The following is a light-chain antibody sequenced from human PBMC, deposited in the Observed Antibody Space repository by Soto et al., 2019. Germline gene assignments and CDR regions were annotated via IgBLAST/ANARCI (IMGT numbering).Light chain of an antibody. Sequence: ERVMTQSPATLSVFPGERVTLSCRASQSLNSDLAWYQKKPGQAPRLLIYGVSTRATGIPARSSGSGSGTEFTLAISSLQSEDSAVYYCQQHNGWPLTFGAGTKVEIK. CDR3: QQHNGWPLT. CDR1: QSLNSD. CDR2: GVS. J-gene: IGKJ4*01. V-gene: IGKV3D-15*01.